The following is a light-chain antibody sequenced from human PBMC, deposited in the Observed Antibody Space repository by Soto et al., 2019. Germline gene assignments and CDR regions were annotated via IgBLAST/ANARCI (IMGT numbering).Light chain of an antibody. CDR3: QQYYSTPFT. CDR1: QSVLYSSNNKNY. V-gene: IGKV4-1*01. CDR2: WAS. Sequence: DIVMTQSPDSLAVSLGERATINCKSSQSVLYSSNNKNYLAWYQQKPGQPPKLRIYWASTRESGVPDRFSGRGSGTDFTLTISSLQAEDVAVYYCQQYYSTPFTFGPWTKVDIK. J-gene: IGKJ3*01.